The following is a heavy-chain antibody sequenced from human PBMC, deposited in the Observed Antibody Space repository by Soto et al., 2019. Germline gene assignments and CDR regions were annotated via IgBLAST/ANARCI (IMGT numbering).Heavy chain of an antibody. J-gene: IGHJ4*02. CDR3: ARGDGDYYDGNGYLGRH. CDR1: DFTFSAYW. CDR2: IKSDGSGT. D-gene: IGHD3-22*01. V-gene: IGHV3-74*01. Sequence: GGSLRLSCAASDFTFSAYWMFWVRQAPGKGLEWVSRIKSDGSGTTYADSVKGRLTISRDNAKNTLYLQMNSLRAEDTAVYYCARGDGDYYDGNGYLGRHWGQGTLVTV.